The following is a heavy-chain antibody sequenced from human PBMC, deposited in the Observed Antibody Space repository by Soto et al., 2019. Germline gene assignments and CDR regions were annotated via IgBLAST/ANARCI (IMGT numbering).Heavy chain of an antibody. CDR1: CGSISSGDYY. V-gene: IGHV4-30-4*01. J-gene: IGHJ4*02. CDR2: IYYSGST. D-gene: IGHD4-17*01. CDR3: ARGSGDYVGFDY. Sequence: SETLSLTCTVSCGSISSGDYYWSWIRQPPGKGLEWIGYIYYSGSTYYNPSLKSRVTISVDTSKNQFSLKLSSVTAADTAVYYCARGSGDYVGFDYWGQGTLVTVSS.